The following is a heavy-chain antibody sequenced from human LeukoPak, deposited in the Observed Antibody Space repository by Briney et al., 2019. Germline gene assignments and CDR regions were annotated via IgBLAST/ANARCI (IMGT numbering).Heavy chain of an antibody. V-gene: IGHV3-7*01. Sequence: GGSLRLSCAASGFTFSTYWMSWVRQAPGKGLEWVANIKEDGSAKYYVDSVKGRFTISRDNAKNSLYLQMNSLRAEDTAVYYCARDNSGYYSWGQGTLVTVSS. J-gene: IGHJ5*02. D-gene: IGHD5-12*01. CDR3: ARDNSGYYS. CDR1: GFTFSTYW. CDR2: IKEDGSAK.